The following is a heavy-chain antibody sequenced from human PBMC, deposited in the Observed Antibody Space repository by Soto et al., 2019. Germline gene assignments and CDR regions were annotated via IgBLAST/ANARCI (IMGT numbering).Heavy chain of an antibody. D-gene: IGHD2-15*01. Sequence: GESLKISCQGSGYAFSSHWIAWVRQMPGKGLEWMGIIYPGDSDTRYSPSFQGQVTISVDKSITTAYLQWSSLKASDTAMYYCARGYCNANICDPWFDPWGQGTLVTVSS. CDR3: ARGYCNANICDPWFDP. CDR2: IYPGDSDT. J-gene: IGHJ5*02. V-gene: IGHV5-51*01. CDR1: GYAFSSHW.